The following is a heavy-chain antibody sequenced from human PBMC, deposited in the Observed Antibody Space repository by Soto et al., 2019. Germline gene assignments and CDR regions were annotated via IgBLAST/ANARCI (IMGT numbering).Heavy chain of an antibody. D-gene: IGHD3-22*01. Sequence: QVQLQESGPGLVKPSQTLSLTCTVSGGSISSGGYYWSWIRQHPGKGLEWIGYIYYSGSTYYNPSLKSRVTRSVDTAKNQFSLKLSSVTAADTAVYYCARVPYDSSGYYYPGAFDIWGQGTMVTVSS. J-gene: IGHJ3*02. CDR1: GGSISSGGYY. CDR3: ARVPYDSSGYYYPGAFDI. CDR2: IYYSGST. V-gene: IGHV4-31*03.